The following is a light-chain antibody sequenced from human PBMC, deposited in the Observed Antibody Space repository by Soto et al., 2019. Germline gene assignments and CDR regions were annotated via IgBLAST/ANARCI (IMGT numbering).Light chain of an antibody. CDR2: WAS. CDR1: QSVLYSSNNKNY. CDR3: QQYYTTPYT. J-gene: IGKJ2*01. V-gene: IGKV4-1*01. Sequence: DIVMTQSPDSLAVSLGERATINCKSSQSVLYSSNNKNYLVWYQQKPGQPPKLLIYWASTRESGVPDRFSGSGSGTDFPLTSSSLQAEDVAVYYCQQYYTTPYTFGQGTKLEIK.